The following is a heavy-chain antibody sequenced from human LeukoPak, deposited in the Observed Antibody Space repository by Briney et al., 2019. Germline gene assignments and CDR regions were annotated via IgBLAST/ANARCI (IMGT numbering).Heavy chain of an antibody. J-gene: IGHJ4*02. D-gene: IGHD6-25*01. V-gene: IGHV3-48*02. CDR1: GFTFSSCW. CDR3: AGTTSSDWPGRLAY. CDR2: ISSSSSTI. Sequence: GGSLRLSCAASGFTFSSCWMTWVRQAPGKGLEWVSYISSSSSTIYYADSVKGRFTISRDNAKNSLYLQMNSLRDEDTAVYYCAGTTSSDWPGRLAYWGQGTLVTVSS.